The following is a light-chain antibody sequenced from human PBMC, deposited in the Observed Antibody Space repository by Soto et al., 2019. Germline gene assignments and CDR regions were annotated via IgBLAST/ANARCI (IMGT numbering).Light chain of an antibody. CDR2: DAS. CDR1: QSISSW. J-gene: IGKJ2*01. Sequence: DIQMTQSPSTLSASVGDRVTITCRASQSISSWLAWYQQKPGKAPKLLIYDASSLESGVPSRFSGSGSGTEFTLTISSMQPDDFANYYCQQYNSYPYTFGKGTKVDIK. V-gene: IGKV1-5*01. CDR3: QQYNSYPYT.